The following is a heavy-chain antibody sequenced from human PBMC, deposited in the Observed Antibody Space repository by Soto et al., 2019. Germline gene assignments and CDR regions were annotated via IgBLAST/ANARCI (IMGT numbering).Heavy chain of an antibody. CDR2: IYYSGST. V-gene: IGHV4-39*01. CDR1: GGSISSSSYY. Sequence: PSETLSLTCTVSGGSISSSSYYWGWIRQPPGKGLEWIGSIYYSGSTYYNPSLKSRVTISVDTSKTQFSLKLSSVTAADTAVYYCARGRGWTDYYYGMDVWGQGTTVTVSS. D-gene: IGHD6-19*01. J-gene: IGHJ6*02. CDR3: ARGRGWTDYYYGMDV.